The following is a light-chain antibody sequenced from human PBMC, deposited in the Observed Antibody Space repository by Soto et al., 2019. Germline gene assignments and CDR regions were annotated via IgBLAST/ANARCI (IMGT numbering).Light chain of an antibody. CDR2: GAS. J-gene: IGKJ3*01. CDR3: QQYNDWPPIT. Sequence: EVVMTQSPATLSLSPGERATLSCRASQSVSSDLAWYQQKPGQAPRLHIYGASTRATDIPARFSGGGSGTEFTLTISSLQSEDFAIYYCQQYNDWPPITFGPGTRVDFK. V-gene: IGKV3-15*01. CDR1: QSVSSD.